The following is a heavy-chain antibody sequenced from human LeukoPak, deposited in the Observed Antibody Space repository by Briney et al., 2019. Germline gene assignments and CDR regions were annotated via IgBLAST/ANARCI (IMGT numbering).Heavy chain of an antibody. V-gene: IGHV1-3*01. CDR3: ARAPIAAAPDY. CDR2: FNAGNGNT. CDR1: GYTFTSYA. Sequence: GASVKVSCKASGYTFTSYAMHWVRQAPGQRLEWMGWFNAGNGNTKYSQKFQGRVTITRDTSASTAYMELSSLRSEDTAVYYCARAPIAAAPDYWGQGTLVTVSS. D-gene: IGHD6-13*01. J-gene: IGHJ4*02.